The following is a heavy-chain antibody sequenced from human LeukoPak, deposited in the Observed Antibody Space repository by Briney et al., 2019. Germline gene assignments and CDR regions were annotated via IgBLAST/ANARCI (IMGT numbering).Heavy chain of an antibody. CDR1: GGSISSYY. CDR2: IYYSGST. Sequence: SETLSLTCTVSGGSISSYYWSWIRQPPGKGLEWIGYIYYSGSTNYNPSLKSRVTISVDTSKNQFSLKLSSVTAADTAVYYCARDSPSYGMDVWGQGTTVTVSS. V-gene: IGHV4-59*01. J-gene: IGHJ6*02. CDR3: ARDSPSYGMDV.